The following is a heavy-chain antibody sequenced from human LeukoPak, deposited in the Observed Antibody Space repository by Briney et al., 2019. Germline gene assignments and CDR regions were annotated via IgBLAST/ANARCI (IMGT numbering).Heavy chain of an antibody. Sequence: PSETLSLTCAVYGGSFSGYYWSWIRQPPGKGLEWIGEINHSGSTNYNPSLKSRVTISVDTSKNQFSLKLSSVTAADTAVYYCARDSLKEWLLFGYYYGMDVWRQGTTVTVSS. CDR1: GGSFSGYY. V-gene: IGHV4-34*01. CDR2: INHSGST. J-gene: IGHJ6*02. D-gene: IGHD5-12*01. CDR3: ARDSLKEWLLFGYYYGMDV.